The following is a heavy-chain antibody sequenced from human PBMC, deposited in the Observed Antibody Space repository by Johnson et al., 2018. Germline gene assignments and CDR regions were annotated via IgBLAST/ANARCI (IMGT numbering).Heavy chain of an antibody. CDR1: GGSISSYY. CDR2: ISYRGTT. CDR3: ARVSGSSGYYYSAFDI. J-gene: IGHJ3*02. Sequence: QVQLQQWGAGLFKPSETLSLTCTVSGGSISSYYWSWIRQPPGKGLEWIGYISYRGTTNYNPSLKSRVTISVDPSKRQFSLKLSSVTAADTGVYYCARVSGSSGYYYSAFDIWGQGTMVTVSS. D-gene: IGHD3-22*01. V-gene: IGHV4-59*01.